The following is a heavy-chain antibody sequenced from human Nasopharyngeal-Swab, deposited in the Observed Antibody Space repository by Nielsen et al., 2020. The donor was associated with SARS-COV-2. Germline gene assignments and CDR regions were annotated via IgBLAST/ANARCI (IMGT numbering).Heavy chain of an antibody. D-gene: IGHD3-22*01. CDR2: ISGSGGST. J-gene: IGHJ4*02. V-gene: IGHV3-23*01. CDR3: AKDFSYYYDSSGYFDY. Sequence: VREAPGKGLEWVPAISGSGGSTYYADSVKGRFTISRDNSKNTLYLQMNSLRAEDTAVYYCAKDFSYYYDSSGYFDYWGQGTLVTVSS.